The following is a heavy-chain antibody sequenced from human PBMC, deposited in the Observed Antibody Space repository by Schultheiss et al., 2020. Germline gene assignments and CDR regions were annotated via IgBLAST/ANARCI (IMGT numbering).Heavy chain of an antibody. CDR1: GVSIGNYY. CDR3: ARRIPQYNWFDP. Sequence: SETLSLTCTVSGVSIGNYYWSWIRQTPGKGLEWIGYMHYSGSTNYNPSLKSRVTISVDTSNNQVSLKMTSVTAVDTAVYYCARRIPQYNWFDPWGQGTLVTVSS. CDR2: MHYSGST. J-gene: IGHJ5*02. D-gene: IGHD2-15*01. V-gene: IGHV4-59*12.